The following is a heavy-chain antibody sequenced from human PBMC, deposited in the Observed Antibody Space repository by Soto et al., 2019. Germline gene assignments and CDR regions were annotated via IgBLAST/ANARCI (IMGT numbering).Heavy chain of an antibody. J-gene: IGHJ6*02. V-gene: IGHV3-23*01. CDR1: GSTFSAFC. CDR3: AKGGFWVHYGMDV. Sequence: EVQLLESVGALAQPGGSLRLSCAASGSTFSAFCMNWVRQAPGKGLEWVSAISRSGDITYYADSVKGRFTISRDNSKNTLYLEMNSLTGDDTAVYYCAKGGFWVHYGMDVWGQGTTVIVSS. CDR2: ISRSGDIT. D-gene: IGHD2-15*01.